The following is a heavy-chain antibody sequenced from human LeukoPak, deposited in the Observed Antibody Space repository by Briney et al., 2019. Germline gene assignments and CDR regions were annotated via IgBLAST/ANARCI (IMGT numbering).Heavy chain of an antibody. Sequence: PGGSLRLSCAGSGFTFSSYAMNWVRQAPGKGLEWVSSISGSGHLIHYADSVKGRFTISRDNSRKTLYLQMNSLRVEDTAIYYCAKAGEFYYMDVWGKGTALTVSS. V-gene: IGHV3-23*01. CDR1: GFTFSSYA. D-gene: IGHD3-16*01. J-gene: IGHJ6*03. CDR3: AKAGEFYYMDV. CDR2: ISGSGHLI.